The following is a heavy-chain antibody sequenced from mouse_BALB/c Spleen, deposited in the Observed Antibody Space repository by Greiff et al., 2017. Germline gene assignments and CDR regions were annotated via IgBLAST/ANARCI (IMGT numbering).Heavy chain of an antibody. D-gene: IGHD2-4*01. CDR3: ARWGLYDYDWYFDV. CDR1: GYAFTNYL. Sequence: QVQLQQSGAELVRPGTSVKVSCKASGYAFTNYLIEWVKQRPGQGLEWIGVINPGSGGTNYNEKFKGKATLTADKSSSTAYMQLSSLTSDDSAVYFCARWGLYDYDWYFDVWGAGTTVTVSS. J-gene: IGHJ1*01. V-gene: IGHV1-54*01. CDR2: INPGSGGT.